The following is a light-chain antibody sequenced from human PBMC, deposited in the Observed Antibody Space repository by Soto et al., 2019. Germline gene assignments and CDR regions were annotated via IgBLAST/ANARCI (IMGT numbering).Light chain of an antibody. CDR3: SSFAGNNNLL. Sequence: QSVLTQPASVSGSPGQSITISCTGTSSDVGGYNYVSWYQQHPGKAPSLMIYEVTKRPSGVPDRFSGSKSGNTASLTVSGLQAVDEADYYCSSFAGNNNLLFGGGTKLTVL. CDR1: SSDVGGYNY. V-gene: IGLV2-8*01. CDR2: EVT. J-gene: IGLJ2*01.